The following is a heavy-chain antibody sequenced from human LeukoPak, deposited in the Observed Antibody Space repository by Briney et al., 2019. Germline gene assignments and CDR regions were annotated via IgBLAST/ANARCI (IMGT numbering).Heavy chain of an antibody. J-gene: IGHJ6*02. Sequence: ASVKVSCKASGYTFTSYGISWVRQAPGQGLEWMGWISAYNGNTNYAQKLQGRVTMTTDTSTSTAYMELRSLRSDDTAVYYCARDRYCTNGVCDYYYYGMDVWGQGTTVTVSS. CDR1: GYTFTSYG. CDR2: ISAYNGNT. V-gene: IGHV1-18*01. D-gene: IGHD2-8*01. CDR3: ARDRYCTNGVCDYYYYGMDV.